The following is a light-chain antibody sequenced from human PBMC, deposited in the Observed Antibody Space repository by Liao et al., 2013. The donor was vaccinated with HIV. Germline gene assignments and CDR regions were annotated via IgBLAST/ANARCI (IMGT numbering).Light chain of an antibody. Sequence: SYVLTQPPSLSVAPGKTARFTCGGDNIGTKSVHWYQQKLGQAPVLVIYQDSKRPSGIPERFSGSNSGNTATLTISGTQAMDEADYYCQAWDSSSYVFGTGTKVTVL. CDR2: QDS. CDR3: QAWDSSSYV. J-gene: IGLJ1*01. CDR1: NIGTKS. V-gene: IGLV3-21*01.